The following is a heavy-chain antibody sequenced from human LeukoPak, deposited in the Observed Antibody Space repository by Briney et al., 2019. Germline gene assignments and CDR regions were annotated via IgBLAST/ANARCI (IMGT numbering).Heavy chain of an antibody. D-gene: IGHD3-22*01. Sequence: ASVKVSCKASGYTFTGYYMHWVRQAPGQGLEWMGWINPNSGGTNYAQKFQGRVTMTRDTSISTACMELSRLRSDDTAVYYCARGKYDSSGYYRFDYWGQGTLVTVSS. CDR1: GYTFTGYY. CDR3: ARGKYDSSGYYRFDY. V-gene: IGHV1-2*02. J-gene: IGHJ4*02. CDR2: INPNSGGT.